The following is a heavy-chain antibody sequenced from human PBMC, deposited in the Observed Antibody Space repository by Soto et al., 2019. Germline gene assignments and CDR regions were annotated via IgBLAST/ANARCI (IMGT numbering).Heavy chain of an antibody. Sequence: PGGSLRLSCAASGFTVSSNYMSWVRQAPGKGLEWVSVIYSGGSTYYADSVKGRFTISRDNSKNTLYLQMNSLIAEDTGVYYCARAPRYCSSTSCDYWGQGTLATVSS. J-gene: IGHJ4*02. CDR3: ARAPRYCSSTSCDY. CDR2: IYSGGST. D-gene: IGHD2-2*01. CDR1: GFTVSSNY. V-gene: IGHV3-53*01.